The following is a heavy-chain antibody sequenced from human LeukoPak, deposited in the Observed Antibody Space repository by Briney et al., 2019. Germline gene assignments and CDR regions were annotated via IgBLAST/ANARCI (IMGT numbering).Heavy chain of an antibody. CDR1: GFTFRSYW. CDR2: IKFDGNDK. V-gene: IGHV3-7*01. J-gene: IGHJ5*02. CDR3: ARLDEAFET. Sequence: GGSLRLSCAASGFTFRSYWMSWVRQAPGKGLEWVANIKFDGNDKYYADSMKGRFTISRDNAKNSVYLQMNTLRAEDTALYYCARLDEAFETWGQGTLVTVSS. D-gene: IGHD3-9*01.